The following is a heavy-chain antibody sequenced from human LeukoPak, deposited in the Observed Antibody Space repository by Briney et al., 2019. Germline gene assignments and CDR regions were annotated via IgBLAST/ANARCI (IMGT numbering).Heavy chain of an antibody. CDR1: GGSFSGYY. D-gene: IGHD5-12*01. CDR3: ARARGYSGYDRTLDY. V-gene: IGHV4-34*01. Sequence: SETLSLTCAVYGGSFSGYYWSWIRQPPGKGLEWIGEIHHSGSTNYNPSLKSRVTISIDTSKNQFSLKLSSVTAADTAVYYCARARGYSGYDRTLDYWGQGTLVTVSS. J-gene: IGHJ4*02. CDR2: IHHSGST.